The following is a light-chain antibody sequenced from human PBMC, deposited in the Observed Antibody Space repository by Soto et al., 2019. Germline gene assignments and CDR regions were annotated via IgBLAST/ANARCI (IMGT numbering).Light chain of an antibody. J-gene: IGKJ1*01. CDR1: QTISHW. V-gene: IGKV1-5*01. Sequence: DVQMTQSPSTLSASVGDRVTITCRASQTISHWLAWYQQKPGKAPKLLIYDASSLESGVPSRFSGSGSGTEFTLTISSLQPDDFATYYCQQYRTFGQGTKVDI. CDR3: QQYRT. CDR2: DAS.